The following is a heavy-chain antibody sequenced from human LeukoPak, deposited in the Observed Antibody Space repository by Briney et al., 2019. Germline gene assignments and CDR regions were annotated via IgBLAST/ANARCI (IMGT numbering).Heavy chain of an antibody. V-gene: IGHV3-21*04. CDR1: GFTFSTFS. Sequence: PGGSLRLSCVASGFTFSTFSMNWVRQAPGKGLEWVSSISSGSRYIYYADSMKGRFTISRDNSKNTLYLQMNSLSAEDTAVYYCAKAAARWFDYWGQGPWSPSPQ. J-gene: IGHJ4*02. CDR2: ISSGSRYI. D-gene: IGHD6-6*01. CDR3: AKAAARWFDY.